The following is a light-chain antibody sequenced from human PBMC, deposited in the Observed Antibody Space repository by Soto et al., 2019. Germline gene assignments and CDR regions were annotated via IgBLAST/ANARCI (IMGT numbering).Light chain of an antibody. CDR3: AAWDDSLNGPV. J-gene: IGLJ7*01. Sequence: QSVLTQPPSASGTPGQRVTISCSGSISNIGSNTVNWYQQLPGTAPKLLISTNNQRPSGVPDRFSGSKSGTSASLAISGLQSEDEADYYCAAWDDSLNGPVFGGGTQLTVL. V-gene: IGLV1-44*01. CDR1: ISNIGSNT. CDR2: TNN.